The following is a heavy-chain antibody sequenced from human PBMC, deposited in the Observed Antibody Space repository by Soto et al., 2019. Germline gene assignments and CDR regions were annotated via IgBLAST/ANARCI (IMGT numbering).Heavy chain of an antibody. CDR1: GGSISSYY. CDR3: ARGTFGVVKD. CDR2: MYYSGST. Sequence: QVQLQESGPGLVKPSETLSLTCTVSGGSISSYYWSWIRQPPGKGLEWIGYMYYSGSTNYNPSLQSRVTISIDTSRNQFSLKLSSVTAADTAVYYCARGTFGVVKDWGQGTLVNVSS. D-gene: IGHD3-3*01. J-gene: IGHJ4*02. V-gene: IGHV4-59*01.